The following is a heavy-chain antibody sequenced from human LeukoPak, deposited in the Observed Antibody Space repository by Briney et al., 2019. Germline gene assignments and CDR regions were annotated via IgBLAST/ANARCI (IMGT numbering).Heavy chain of an antibody. Sequence: SETLSLTCTVSGGSISSGDYYWSWIRQPPGKGLEWIGYIYYSGSTYYNPSLKSRVTISVDTSKNQFSLELSSVTAADTAVYYCARDQGYCSSTSCYPPYNWFDPWGQGTLVTVSS. J-gene: IGHJ5*02. D-gene: IGHD2-2*01. V-gene: IGHV4-30-4*01. CDR1: GGSISSGDYY. CDR2: IYYSGST. CDR3: ARDQGYCSSTSCYPPYNWFDP.